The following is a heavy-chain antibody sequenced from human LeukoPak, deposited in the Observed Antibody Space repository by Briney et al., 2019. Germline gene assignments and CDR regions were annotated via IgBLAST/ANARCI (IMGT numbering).Heavy chain of an antibody. J-gene: IGHJ4*02. V-gene: IGHV1-2*02. Sequence: ASVKVSCKASGYTFTDYYMHWVRQAPGHSLEWMGWIDPNTGGTNSAQKFKGRVTMTRDTSISTAYMELSRLKSDDTAIYYCARGGPTYYGLGSPDFWGQGTLVTVSS. CDR2: IDPNTGGT. CDR1: GYTFTDYY. CDR3: ARGGPTYYGLGSPDF. D-gene: IGHD3-10*01.